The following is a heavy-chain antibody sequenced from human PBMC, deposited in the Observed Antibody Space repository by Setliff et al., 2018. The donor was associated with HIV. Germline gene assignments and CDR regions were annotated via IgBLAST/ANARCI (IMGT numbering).Heavy chain of an antibody. CDR1: GGSFNTYT. CDR2: IIPIFGTT. CDR3: ARAVVPTYYDVLTGYVYYMDV. J-gene: IGHJ6*03. V-gene: IGHV1-69*13. D-gene: IGHD3-9*01. Sequence: SVKVSCKASGGSFNTYTITWLRQAPGQGLEWMGNIIPIFGTTNYAQMFQGRVTMTADESTSTAYMELSSLRSEDTAVYYCARAVVPTYYDVLTGYVYYMDVWGKGTTVTSP.